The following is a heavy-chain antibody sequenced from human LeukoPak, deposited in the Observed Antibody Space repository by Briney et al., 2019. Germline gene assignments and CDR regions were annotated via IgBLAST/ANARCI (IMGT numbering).Heavy chain of an antibody. D-gene: IGHD1-26*01. J-gene: IGHJ6*03. Sequence: PSETLSLTCGVYGGSFTGYHWTWIRQPPGKGLEWIGEINHSGSTNYNPSLKSRVTISVDTSKNQFSLKLSSVTAADTAVYYCARHGTGSYYTPGYYYYYMDVWGKGTTVTVSS. CDR1: GGSFTGYH. CDR3: ARHGTGSYYTPGYYYYYMDV. V-gene: IGHV4-34*01. CDR2: INHSGST.